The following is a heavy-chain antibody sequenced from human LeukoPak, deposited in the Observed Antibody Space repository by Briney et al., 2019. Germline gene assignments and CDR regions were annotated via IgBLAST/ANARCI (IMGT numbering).Heavy chain of an antibody. J-gene: IGHJ4*02. Sequence: PGGSLRLSCAASGFTFDDYGMSWVRQAPGKGLEWVAVISYDGSNKYYADSVKGRFTISRDNSKNTLYLQMNSLRAEDTAVYYCAKDDYYDTSGYRDWGQGTLVTVSS. CDR1: GFTFDDYG. CDR2: ISYDGSNK. CDR3: AKDDYYDTSGYRD. V-gene: IGHV3-30*18. D-gene: IGHD3-22*01.